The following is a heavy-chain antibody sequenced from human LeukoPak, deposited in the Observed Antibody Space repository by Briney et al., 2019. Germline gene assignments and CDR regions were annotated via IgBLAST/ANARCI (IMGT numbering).Heavy chain of an antibody. CDR2: IYHSGST. V-gene: IGHV4-38-2*02. CDR3: ARDYGNYRFDY. D-gene: IGHD4-11*01. Sequence: SETLSLTCAVSGYSISSGYYWGWIRQPPGKGLEWIGSIYHSGSTYYNPSLKSRVTISVDTSKNQFSLKLSSVTAADTAVYYCARDYGNYRFDYWGQGTLVTVSS. J-gene: IGHJ4*02. CDR1: GYSISSGYY.